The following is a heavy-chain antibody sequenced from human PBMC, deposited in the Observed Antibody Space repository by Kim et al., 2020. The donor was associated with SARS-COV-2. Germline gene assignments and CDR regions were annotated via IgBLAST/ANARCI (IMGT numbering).Heavy chain of an antibody. CDR2: IIPILGIA. J-gene: IGHJ4*02. Sequence: SVKVSCKASGGTFSSYAISWVRQAPGQGLEWMGRIIPILGIANYAQKFQGRVTITADKSTSTAYMELSSLRSEDTAVYYCASAGGYSYEDYWGQGTLVTVSS. V-gene: IGHV1-69*04. CDR1: GGTFSSYA. CDR3: ASAGGYSYEDY. D-gene: IGHD5-18*01.